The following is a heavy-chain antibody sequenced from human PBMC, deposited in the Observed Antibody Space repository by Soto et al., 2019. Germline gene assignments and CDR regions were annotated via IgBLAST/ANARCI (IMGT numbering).Heavy chain of an antibody. Sequence: EVQLVESGGGLVQPGGSLRLSCVVSGLTFRNYWMSWVRQAPGKGLEWVANINQDGSESYYVDSVKGRFTISRDNAKNSLYLQMTSLRAEDTAVYYCARPARECSSPGCANWGQGTLVTVSS. D-gene: IGHD2-2*01. CDR3: ARPARECSSPGCAN. CDR2: INQDGSES. CDR1: GLTFRNYW. V-gene: IGHV3-7*01. J-gene: IGHJ4*02.